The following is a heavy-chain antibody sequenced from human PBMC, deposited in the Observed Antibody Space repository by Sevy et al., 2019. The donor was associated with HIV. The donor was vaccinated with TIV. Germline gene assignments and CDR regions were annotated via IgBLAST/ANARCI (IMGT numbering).Heavy chain of an antibody. Sequence: SDTLSLTCTVSGGSISSYYWSWIRQPPGKGLEWIGYIYYSGSTNYNPSLKSRVTISVDTSKNQFSLKLSSVTAADTAVYYCARVSQSKLLWFGELRPGHYGMDVWGQGTTVTVSS. CDR3: ARVSQSKLLWFGELRPGHYGMDV. V-gene: IGHV4-59*07. CDR1: GGSISSYY. J-gene: IGHJ6*02. D-gene: IGHD3-10*01. CDR2: IYYSGST.